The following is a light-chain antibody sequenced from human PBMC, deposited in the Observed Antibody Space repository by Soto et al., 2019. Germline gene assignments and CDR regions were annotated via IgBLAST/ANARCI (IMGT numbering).Light chain of an antibody. CDR2: NTN. CDR1: TGEVTSGYF. J-gene: IGLJ2*01. CDR3: LLYLSGHDRL. Sequence: QAVVTQEPSLTVSPGGTVTLTCASSTGEVTSGYFPNWIQQKPGQAPRSLIYNTNNKYSWTPARFSGSLLGGKAALTLSGVQPEDEADYYCLLYLSGHDRLFGGGTKLTVL. V-gene: IGLV7-43*01.